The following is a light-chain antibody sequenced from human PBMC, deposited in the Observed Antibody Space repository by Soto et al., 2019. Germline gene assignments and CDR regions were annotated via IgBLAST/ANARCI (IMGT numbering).Light chain of an antibody. V-gene: IGLV2-14*01. CDR1: SSDVGAYNY. CDR3: CSYTTSNTFV. Sequence: QSVLTQPASVSWSLGQSITISCSGTSSDVGAYNYVSWYQQYPGKAPKLMIYHVTDRPSGVSNRFSGSKSGNTASLTISGLQAEDEVDYYCCSYTTSNTFVFGTGTKVTVL. CDR2: HVT. J-gene: IGLJ1*01.